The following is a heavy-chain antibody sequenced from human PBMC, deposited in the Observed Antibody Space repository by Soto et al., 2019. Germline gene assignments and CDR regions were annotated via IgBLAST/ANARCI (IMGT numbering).Heavy chain of an antibody. V-gene: IGHV1-3*05. CDR2: INAGNGNT. J-gene: IGHJ4*02. Sequence: QVQLVQSGAEEKKPGASVKVSCKASGYTCTGYAMHWVRQAPGKRLEWMGWINAGNGNTKYSQKFQDRVTITRDTSASTAYMELISLRSSDTAVYSCARAVVVATDIDYWGQGTLVTVSS. D-gene: IGHD5-12*01. CDR1: GYTCTGYA. CDR3: ARAVVVATDIDY.